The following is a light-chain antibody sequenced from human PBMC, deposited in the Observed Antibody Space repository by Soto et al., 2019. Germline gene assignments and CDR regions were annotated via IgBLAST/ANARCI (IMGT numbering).Light chain of an antibody. V-gene: IGKV1-5*03. J-gene: IGKJ1*01. CDR3: QQYNSYS. Sequence: DIQMTQSPSTLSASVGDRVTITCRASQSISSWLAWYQQKPGKAPKFLIYKASNLESGVPSRFSGSGSGTEFTLTISSLQPDDFATYYCQQYNSYSFGQGTKVDIK. CDR2: KAS. CDR1: QSISSW.